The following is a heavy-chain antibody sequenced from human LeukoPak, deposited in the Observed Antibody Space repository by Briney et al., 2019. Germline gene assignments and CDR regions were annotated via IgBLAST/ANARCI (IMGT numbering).Heavy chain of an antibody. CDR2: INSDGSTT. Sequence: GGSLRLSCAASGFTFSSYWMHWGRQAPGKGLVWVSRINSDGSTTNYADSVKGRFTISRDNAKNTLYLQMNSLRAEDTAVYYCASDYYYYYGMDVWGQGTTVTVTS. V-gene: IGHV3-74*01. J-gene: IGHJ6*02. CDR3: ASDYYYYYGMDV. CDR1: GFTFSSYW.